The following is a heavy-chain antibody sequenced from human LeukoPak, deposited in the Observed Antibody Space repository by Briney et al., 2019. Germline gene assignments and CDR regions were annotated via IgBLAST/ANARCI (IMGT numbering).Heavy chain of an antibody. CDR1: GFIFSDYG. Sequence: GGSLRLSCAASGFIFSDYGMSWARQAPGKGLEWVSVISSTGGNTYYADSVKGRFTISRDNSKDTVYLQMNSLRAEDTALYYCSKEGSDDYYFDYWGQGTLLTVSS. D-gene: IGHD2-21*02. J-gene: IGHJ4*02. CDR2: ISSTGGNT. CDR3: SKEGSDDYYFDY. V-gene: IGHV3-23*01.